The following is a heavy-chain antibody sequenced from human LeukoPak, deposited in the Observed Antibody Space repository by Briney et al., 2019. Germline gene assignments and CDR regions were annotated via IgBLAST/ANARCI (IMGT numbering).Heavy chain of an antibody. D-gene: IGHD6-13*01. CDR1: GESLSNYY. CDR3: ARTIAAAGTVYYYMDV. J-gene: IGHJ6*03. CDR2: INHYGST. Sequence: SETLSLTCAVYGESLSNYYWSWIRQPPGKGLEWIGEINHYGSTNYNPSLKSRITISVDTSKNQFSLKLSSVTAADTAVYYCARTIAAAGTVYYYMDVWGKGTTVTVSS. V-gene: IGHV4-34*01.